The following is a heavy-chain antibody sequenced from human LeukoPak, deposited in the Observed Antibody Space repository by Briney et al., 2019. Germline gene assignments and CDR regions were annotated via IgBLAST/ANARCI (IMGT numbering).Heavy chain of an antibody. CDR1: GYTFTSYG. CDR3: ARDLGRRCSGGRCYCYNYYMDV. V-gene: IGHV1-18*01. D-gene: IGHD2-15*01. CDR2: ISTYNGNT. J-gene: IGHJ6*03. Sequence: GASVKVSCKASGYTFTSYGISWVRQAPGQGLEWMGWISTYNGNTNYAQKLQSRVTMTTGTSTSTAYMELRSLRSDDTAVYYCARDLGRRCSGGRCYCYNYYMDVWGKGTTVTISS.